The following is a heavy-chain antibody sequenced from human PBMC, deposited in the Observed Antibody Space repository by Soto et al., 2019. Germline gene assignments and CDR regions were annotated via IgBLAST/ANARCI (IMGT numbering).Heavy chain of an antibody. CDR3: ARTYYDILTGYSPNPFDY. Sequence: ASVKVSCKASGYAFTNFAIHWVRQAPGQRLEWMGWINAGNGNTKYSQRFQARVTITRDTSASTAYMEMSRLRSEDTAVYYCARTYYDILTGYSPNPFDYWGQGTLVTVSS. J-gene: IGHJ4*02. V-gene: IGHV1-3*01. CDR1: GYAFTNFA. D-gene: IGHD3-9*01. CDR2: INAGNGNT.